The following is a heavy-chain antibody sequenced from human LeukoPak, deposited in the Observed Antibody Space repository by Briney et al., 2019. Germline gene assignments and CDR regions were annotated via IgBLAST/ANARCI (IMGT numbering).Heavy chain of an antibody. V-gene: IGHV1-2*02. CDR1: GYTFTGYY. J-gene: IGHJ5*02. D-gene: IGHD3-22*01. CDR2: INPNSGGT. CDR3: AXXXXSLYDSSGYYLA. Sequence: GASVKVSCKASGYTFTGYYMHWVRQAPGQGLEWMGWINPNSGGTNYAQKFQGRVTMTRDTSISTAYMELSRLRSDDTAVYYCAXXXXSLYDSSGYYLAWGQGTLVTVSS.